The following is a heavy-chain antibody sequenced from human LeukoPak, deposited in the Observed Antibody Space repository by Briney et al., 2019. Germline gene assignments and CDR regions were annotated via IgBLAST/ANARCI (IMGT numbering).Heavy chain of an antibody. CDR2: IYSGGST. V-gene: IGHV3-66*01. CDR1: GFTFSRYT. Sequence: GGSLRLSCAASGFTFSRYTMNWVRQAPGKGLEWVSVIYSGGSTYYADSVKGRFTISRDNSKNTLYLQMNSLRAEDTAVYYCAVPPRIWGLGPLVTVSS. CDR3: AVPPRI. J-gene: IGHJ4*02.